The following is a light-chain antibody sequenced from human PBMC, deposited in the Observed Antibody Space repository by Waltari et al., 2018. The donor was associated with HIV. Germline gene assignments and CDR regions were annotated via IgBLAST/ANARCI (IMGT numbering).Light chain of an antibody. CDR3: QQYNSWPRT. J-gene: IGKJ1*01. V-gene: IGKV3-15*01. CDR1: QSVSNS. CDR2: GAS. Sequence: EIVMTQSPATLSVSPGGRATLSCRACQSVSNSLVWYQQRPGQAPRLLIYGASTRATGIPGRFSGSGSGTEFTLTINSLQSEDFAVYYCQQYNSWPRTFGQGTKVEVK.